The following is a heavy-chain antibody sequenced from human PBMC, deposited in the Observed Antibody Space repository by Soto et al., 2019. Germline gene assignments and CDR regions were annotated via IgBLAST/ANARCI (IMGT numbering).Heavy chain of an antibody. CDR2: ISAHNGKT. V-gene: IGHV1-18*01. CDR3: ARVRYGDY. J-gene: IGHJ4*02. Sequence: QAHLVQSGPEVKKPGASVKVSCKGSGYIFTSYVIAWVRQAPGQGLEWMGWISAHNGKTEYAQKFQGRVTVTRDTSTSTAYLELRSLRSDDTALYYCARVRYGDYWGQGALVTVSS. D-gene: IGHD4-17*01. CDR1: GYIFTSYV.